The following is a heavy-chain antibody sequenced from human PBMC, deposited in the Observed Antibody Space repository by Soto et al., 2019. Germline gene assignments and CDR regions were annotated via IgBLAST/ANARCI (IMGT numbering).Heavy chain of an antibody. CDR2: ISDDGSNK. V-gene: IGHV3-30-3*01. Sequence: QVQLVESGGGVVQPGRSLRLSCAASGFTFSSYAMHWVRQAPGKGLEWVAVISDDGSNKYYADSVKGRFTISRDNSKNTLYLQMNSLRAEDTAVYYCARDPGSSSGMSGYYYYGMDVWGQGTTVTVSS. CDR1: GFTFSSYA. CDR3: ARDPGSSSGMSGYYYYGMDV. J-gene: IGHJ6*02. D-gene: IGHD6-6*01.